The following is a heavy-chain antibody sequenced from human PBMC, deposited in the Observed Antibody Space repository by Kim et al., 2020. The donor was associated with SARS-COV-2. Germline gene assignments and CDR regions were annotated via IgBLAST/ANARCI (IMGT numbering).Heavy chain of an antibody. V-gene: IGHV5-51*01. CDR1: GYSFTNYW. Sequence: GESLKISCKGSGYSFTNYWIVWVRQTPGKGLDLMGIIFPGDSDTRYSPSFQGQVTISADKSISTAYLQWSSLQASDTAMYYCARLGSEWELLYYFDYWGQGTLVTVSS. D-gene: IGHD1-26*01. CDR2: IFPGDSDT. CDR3: ARLGSEWELLYYFDY. J-gene: IGHJ4*02.